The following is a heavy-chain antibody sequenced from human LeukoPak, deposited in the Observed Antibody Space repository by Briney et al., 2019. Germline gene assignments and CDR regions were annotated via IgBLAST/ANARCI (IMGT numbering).Heavy chain of an antibody. CDR1: GGSISDYY. D-gene: IGHD6-6*01. CDR3: ARVGVGQRAARVFDP. V-gene: IGHV4-59*12. J-gene: IGHJ5*02. CDR2: IYYSGST. Sequence: SETLSLTCTVSGGSISDYYWNWMRQPPGKGLEWIGYIYYSGSTYYNPSLKSRVTISVDTSKNQFSLKLSSVTAADTAVYYCARVGVGQRAARVFDPWGQGTLVTVSS.